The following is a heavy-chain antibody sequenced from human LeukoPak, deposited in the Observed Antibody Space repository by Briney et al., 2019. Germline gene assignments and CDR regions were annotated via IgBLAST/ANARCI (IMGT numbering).Heavy chain of an antibody. D-gene: IGHD5-18*01. J-gene: IGHJ4*02. CDR2: ISGPGGNT. CDR3: AKSERGYSYGDLAY. V-gene: IGHV3-23*01. Sequence: GGSLRLSCVASGFIFSAYAMNWVRQAPGKGLQWVSSISGPGGNTYYADSVRGRFTISRDNSKNTLYLQMTSLRAEETALYRGAKSERGYSYGDLAYWGQGTLVTVSS. CDR1: GFIFSAYA.